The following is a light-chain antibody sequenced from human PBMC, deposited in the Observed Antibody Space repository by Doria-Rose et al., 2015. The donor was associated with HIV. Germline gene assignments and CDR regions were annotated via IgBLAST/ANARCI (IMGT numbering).Light chain of an antibody. Sequence: TQSPGTLSLSPGERATPSCRASQSFSSTYLAWYQQKPGQAPSLLIYDGSTRATGIPDRFSASVSGTDFTPTINRLEPEDFALYYCHQYGTSWTFGQGTKVEI. CDR2: DGS. CDR1: QSFSSTY. J-gene: IGKJ1*01. V-gene: IGKV3-20*01. CDR3: HQYGTSWT.